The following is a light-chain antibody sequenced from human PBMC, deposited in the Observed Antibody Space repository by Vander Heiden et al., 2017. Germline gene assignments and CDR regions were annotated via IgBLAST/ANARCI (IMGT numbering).Light chain of an antibody. CDR3: KQSLQTPLT. CDR2: LGS. V-gene: IGKV2-28*01. J-gene: IGKJ4*01. CDR1: QSLLHSNGYSY. Sequence: IVMTQCLPARPVTPGQPASISCRSSQSLLHSNGYSYLDWYLQKPGQSPQLLIYLGSNRASGIPDRFSGSGSGTDFTLKISRVESEDVGVYYCKQSLQTPLTFGGGTKVEIK.